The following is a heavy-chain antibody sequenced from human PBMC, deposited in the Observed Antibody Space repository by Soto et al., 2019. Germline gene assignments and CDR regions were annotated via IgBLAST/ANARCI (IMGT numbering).Heavy chain of an antibody. Sequence: GGSLRLSCAASGFTFSNAWMSWVRQAPGKGLEWVGRIKSKTDGGTTDYAAPVKGRFTISRDDSKNTLYLQMNSLKTEDTAVYYCTTAQRLRYFDRLLNFDYWGQGTLVTVSS. CDR2: IKSKTDGGTT. CDR1: GFTFSNAW. V-gene: IGHV3-15*01. CDR3: TTAQRLRYFDRLLNFDY. J-gene: IGHJ4*02. D-gene: IGHD3-9*01.